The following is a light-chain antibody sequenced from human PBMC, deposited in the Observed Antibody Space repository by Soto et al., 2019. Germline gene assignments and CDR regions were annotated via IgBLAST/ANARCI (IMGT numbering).Light chain of an antibody. J-gene: IGKJ1*01. CDR1: QSVNSIY. CDR3: QQYSSSPWT. CDR2: GAS. V-gene: IGKV3-20*01. Sequence: EIVLTQSPGTLSLSPGERATLSCRASQSVNSIYLAWYQQKPGQAPRLLIYGASSRATGIPDRFSGSGSGTDFTLTISRLEPEDFAVYYCQQYSSSPWTFRQGTKVEIK.